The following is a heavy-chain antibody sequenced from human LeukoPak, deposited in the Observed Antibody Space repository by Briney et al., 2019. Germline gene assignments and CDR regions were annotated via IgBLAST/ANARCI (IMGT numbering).Heavy chain of an antibody. CDR1: GFTFSSYW. CDR2: ISSSGKNI. J-gene: IGHJ4*02. Sequence: GGSLRLSCAASGFTFSSYWMSWVRQAPGKGLEWVSSISSSGKNIFYADSVKGRFTISRDNANNSLFLQMNSLRGEDTAVYYCARDPTSGSHPHFDFLGQGILVTVSS. D-gene: IGHD1-26*01. V-gene: IGHV3-21*01. CDR3: ARDPTSGSHPHFDF.